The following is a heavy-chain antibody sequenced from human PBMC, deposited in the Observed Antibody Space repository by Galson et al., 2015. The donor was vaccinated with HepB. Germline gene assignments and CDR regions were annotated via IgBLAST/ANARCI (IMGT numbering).Heavy chain of an antibody. V-gene: IGHV3-48*03. CDR1: GFTFSSYE. J-gene: IGHJ4*02. Sequence: SLRLSCAASGFTFSSYEMSWVRQAPGKGLEWVSYISSSGSTIYYADSVKSRFTISRDNAKNSLYLQMNSLRAEDTAVYYCARGRAASYYYPLGAKGFDYWGQGTLVTVSS. CDR2: ISSSGSTI. D-gene: IGHD3-10*01. CDR3: ARGRAASYYYPLGAKGFDY.